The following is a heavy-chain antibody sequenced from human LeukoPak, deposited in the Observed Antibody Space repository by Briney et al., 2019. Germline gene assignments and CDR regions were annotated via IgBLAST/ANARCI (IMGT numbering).Heavy chain of an antibody. D-gene: IGHD1-26*01. CDR3: ARSPQGGAEAVDY. CDR2: IYYSGST. Sequence: PSETLSLTCTVSGGSISSYYWSWIRQPPGKGLEWIGYIYYSGSTNYNPSLKSRVTISVDTSKNQFSLKLSSVTAADTAVYYCARSPQGGAEAVDYWGQGTLVTVSS. CDR1: GGSISSYY. V-gene: IGHV4-59*08. J-gene: IGHJ4*02.